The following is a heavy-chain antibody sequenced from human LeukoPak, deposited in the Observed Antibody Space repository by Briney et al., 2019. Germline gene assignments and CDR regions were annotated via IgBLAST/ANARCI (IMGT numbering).Heavy chain of an antibody. V-gene: IGHV3-7*01. CDR3: ARDTYYYDSSGYCDY. CDR1: GFTLSSYW. Sequence: PGGSLRLSCAASGFTLSSYWMSWVRQAPGKGLEWVANIRQDGSEKYYVDSVKGRFTISRDNAKNSLYLQMNSLRAEDTAVYYCARDTYYYDSSGYCDYWGQGTLVTVSS. J-gene: IGHJ4*02. D-gene: IGHD3-22*01. CDR2: IRQDGSEK.